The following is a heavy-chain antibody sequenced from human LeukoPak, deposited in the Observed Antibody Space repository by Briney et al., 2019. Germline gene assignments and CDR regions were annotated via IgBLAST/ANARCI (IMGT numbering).Heavy chain of an antibody. CDR2: YSGGRT. CDR3: ATGILAASKY. J-gene: IGHJ4*02. CDR1: GFTFSSYG. D-gene: IGHD6-13*01. Sequence: GGSLRLSCAASGFTFSSYGMHWVRQAPGKGLEWVSLYSGGRTYYADSVKGRFTISRDNSKNTVSLQMNSLRAEDTAVYYCATGILAASKYWGQGTLVTVSS. V-gene: IGHV3-66*01.